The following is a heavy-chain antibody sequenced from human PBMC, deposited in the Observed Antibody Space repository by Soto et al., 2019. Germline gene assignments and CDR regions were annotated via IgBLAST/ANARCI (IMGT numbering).Heavy chain of an antibody. CDR2: IGPESGAT. CDR3: GRGRSGQIVVFY. D-gene: IGHD1-26*01. CDR1: GYTFTGHY. J-gene: IGHJ4*02. V-gene: IGHV1-2*02. Sequence: GASVNVSCKTSGYTFTGHYIHWLRQAPQPAPEWVGEIGPESGATRHAQQPRGRVTRTIDTANTTVYVALKNLSPDDTAVYYCGRGRSGQIVVFYWGQGTTVTVSS.